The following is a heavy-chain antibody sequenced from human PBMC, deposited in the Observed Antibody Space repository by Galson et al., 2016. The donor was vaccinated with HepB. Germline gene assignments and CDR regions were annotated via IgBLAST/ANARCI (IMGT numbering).Heavy chain of an antibody. D-gene: IGHD2-2*01. CDR1: GFTFDDYA. J-gene: IGHJ5*02. Sequence: SLRLSCAASGFTFDDYAMHWVRQAPGKGLEWASGISWNSGNTGYADSVKGRFTISRDNAKDSLYLQMNSPRTEDTALYYCAKAAQYCSSTSCRNWFDPWGLGTLVTVSS. CDR2: ISWNSGNT. CDR3: AKAAQYCSSTSCRNWFDP. V-gene: IGHV3-9*01.